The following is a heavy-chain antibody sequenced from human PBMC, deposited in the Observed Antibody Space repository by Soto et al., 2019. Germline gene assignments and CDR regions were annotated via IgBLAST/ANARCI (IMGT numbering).Heavy chain of an antibody. J-gene: IGHJ4*02. Sequence: PSETLSLTWSVAGGSIDRSNYYWDWIRQPPGKGLEWIGTTYYNGNAYYNPSLKSRVTMSVDTSKNQFSLKLISVTAADTAVYYCARHFVAVVIKGWGYWGQGTLVTVSS. V-gene: IGHV4-39*01. CDR3: ARHFVAVVIKGWGY. CDR2: TYYNGNA. D-gene: IGHD3-22*01. CDR1: GGSIDRSNYY.